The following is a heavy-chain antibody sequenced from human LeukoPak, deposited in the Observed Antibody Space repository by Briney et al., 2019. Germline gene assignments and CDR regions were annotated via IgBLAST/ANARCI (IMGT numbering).Heavy chain of an antibody. CDR2: IYYSGST. CDR1: DGSISNYY. CDR3: ARLSFYVRITMVRDRRFKYDY. J-gene: IGHJ4*02. Sequence: PSETLSLTCTVSDGSISNYYWSWIRQPPGKGLEWIGYIYYSGSTDYNPSLKSRVTMSVDRSKNQFSLKLSSVTAADTAVYYCARLSFYVRITMVRDRRFKYDYWGQGTLVTVSS. V-gene: IGHV4-59*01. D-gene: IGHD3-10*01.